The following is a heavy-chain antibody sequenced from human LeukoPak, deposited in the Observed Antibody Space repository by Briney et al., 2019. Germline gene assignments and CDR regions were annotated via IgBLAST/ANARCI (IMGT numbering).Heavy chain of an antibody. CDR3: ATIPAASGFYFDY. Sequence: GGSLRLSCAASGFTFSSYSMNWIRQAPGKGLDWVSYISSTSSTIYYTDSVKGRFSISRDNAKKSLYLEMSSLRAEDTTVYFCATIPAASGFYFDYWGQGTLVTVSS. D-gene: IGHD6-13*01. CDR2: ISSTSSTI. J-gene: IGHJ4*02. CDR1: GFTFSSYS. V-gene: IGHV3-48*04.